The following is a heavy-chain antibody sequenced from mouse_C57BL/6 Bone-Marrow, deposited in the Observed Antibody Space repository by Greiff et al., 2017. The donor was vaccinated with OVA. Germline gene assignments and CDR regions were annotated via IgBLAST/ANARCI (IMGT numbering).Heavy chain of an antibody. CDR3: TRGGLGPFAY. V-gene: IGHV5-9-1*02. CDR1: GFTFSSYA. J-gene: IGHJ3*01. Sequence: EVKLVESGEGLVKPGGSLKLSCAASGFTFSSYAMSWVRQTPEKRLEWVAYISSGGDYIYYADAVKGRFTISRDNARNTLYLQMSSLKSEDTAMDYCTRGGLGPFAYWGQGTLVTVSA. CDR2: ISSGGDYI. D-gene: IGHD3-3*01.